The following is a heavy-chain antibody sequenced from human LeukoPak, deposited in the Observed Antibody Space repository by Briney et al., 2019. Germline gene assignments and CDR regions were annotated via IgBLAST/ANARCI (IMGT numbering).Heavy chain of an antibody. V-gene: IGHV4-39*07. Sequence: NPSETVSLTCTVSCGSISSSSYYWAWIRQPPGKGLEWIGSIYYSGSTYYNPSLKSRVTISVDTSKNQFSLQLSSVTAADTAVYYCARAPLTSWFDPWGQGTLVTVSS. D-gene: IGHD2/OR15-2a*01. J-gene: IGHJ5*02. CDR3: ARAPLTSWFDP. CDR2: IYYSGST. CDR1: CGSISSSSYY.